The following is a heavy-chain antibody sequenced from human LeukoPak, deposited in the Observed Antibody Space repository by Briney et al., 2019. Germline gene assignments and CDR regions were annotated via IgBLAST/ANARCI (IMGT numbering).Heavy chain of an antibody. Sequence: PSETLSLTRAVSGGSISGYYWSWVRQSPGRGLEYIGHIHSSGRTDYNPSLQSRVTISIHPSGNQFSLWLNSVTAADTAVYFCARWSCTRNTCYYLAYWGQGTLVTVSS. D-gene: IGHD2-2*01. CDR3: ARWSCTRNTCYYLAY. J-gene: IGHJ4*02. V-gene: IGHV4-59*01. CDR2: IHSSGRT. CDR1: GGSISGYY.